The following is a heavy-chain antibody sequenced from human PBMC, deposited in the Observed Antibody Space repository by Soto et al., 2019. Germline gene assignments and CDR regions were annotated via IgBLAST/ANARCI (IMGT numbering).Heavy chain of an antibody. J-gene: IGHJ4*02. Sequence: GGSLRLSCAASGFSFNNYAMTWVRQAPGEGLEWVAAITGSGGSPYYADSVKGRFTISRDNSENTLYLQMNSLRAEDTAVYYCAKATYHYDSSSYYRVYFDYWGQGTLVTVSS. V-gene: IGHV3-23*01. CDR1: GFSFNNYA. CDR2: ITGSGGSP. CDR3: AKATYHYDSSSYYRVYFDY. D-gene: IGHD3-22*01.